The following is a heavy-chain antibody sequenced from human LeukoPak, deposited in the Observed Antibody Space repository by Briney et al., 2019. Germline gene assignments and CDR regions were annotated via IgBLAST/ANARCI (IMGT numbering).Heavy chain of an antibody. J-gene: IGHJ4*02. CDR2: IRYDGSNK. CDR3: AKTDIVVVPAALFDY. CDR1: GFTFSSYG. D-gene: IGHD2-2*01. V-gene: IGHV3-30*02. Sequence: GGSLRLSCAASGFTFSSYGMHWVRQAPGKGLEWVAFIRYDGSNKYYADSVKGRFTISRDNSKNTLYLQMNSLRAEDTAVYYCAKTDIVVVPAALFDYWGQGTLVTVSS.